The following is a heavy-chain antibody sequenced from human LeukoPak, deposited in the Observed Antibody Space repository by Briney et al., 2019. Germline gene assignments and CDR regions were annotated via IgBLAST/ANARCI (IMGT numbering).Heavy chain of an antibody. V-gene: IGHV3-30*18. CDR2: ISYDGSNK. D-gene: IGHD3-22*01. Sequence: GGSLRLSCAASGFTFSSYGMHWVRQAPGKGLEWVAVISYDGSNKYYADSVKGRFTISRDNSKNTLYLQMNSLRAEDTAVYFCAKDGAASGSFFDHWGQGTLVTVSS. CDR3: AKDGAASGSFFDH. CDR1: GFTFSSYG. J-gene: IGHJ4*02.